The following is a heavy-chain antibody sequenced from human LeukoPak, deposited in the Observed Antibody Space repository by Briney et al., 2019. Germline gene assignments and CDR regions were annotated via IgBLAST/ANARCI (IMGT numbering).Heavy chain of an antibody. V-gene: IGHV4-34*01. J-gene: IGHJ6*04. Sequence: SETLSLTCAVYGGSFSGYYWSWIRQPPGKGLEWIGEINHSGSTNYNPSLKSRVTISVDTSKNQFSLKLSSVTAADTAVYYCARGRYGSGSYYNFYYYGMDVWGKGTTVTVSS. CDR2: INHSGST. CDR1: GGSFSGYY. CDR3: ARGRYGSGSYYNFYYYGMDV. D-gene: IGHD3-10*01.